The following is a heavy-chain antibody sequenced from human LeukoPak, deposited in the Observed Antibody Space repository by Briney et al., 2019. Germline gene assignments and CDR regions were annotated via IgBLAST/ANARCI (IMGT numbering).Heavy chain of an antibody. CDR1: RGSISSYY. CDR3: ASLGGTYDY. J-gene: IGHJ4*02. CDR2: ISDSGST. D-gene: IGHD1-26*01. Sequence: PSETLSLTCTVSRGSISSYYWSWVRQPPGKGLEWIGYISDSGSTNYRPSLESRVTISRDTSKSQVSLRMRSVTAADTAVYFCASLGGTYDYWGQGIQVVVSS. V-gene: IGHV4-4*09.